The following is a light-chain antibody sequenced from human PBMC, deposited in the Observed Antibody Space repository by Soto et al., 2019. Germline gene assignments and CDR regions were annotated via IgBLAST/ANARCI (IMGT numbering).Light chain of an antibody. CDR2: ASS. CDR3: QKYNSAPPLT. J-gene: IGKJ4*01. Sequence: DIEMTQSPAYGTAFVGDRVSIISRARQGISNYLAWYQQKPGKVPKLLIYASSTLQSGVPSRFSGSGSGTDFTLTISSLQPEDVATYYCQKYNSAPPLTFGGGTKVDIK. V-gene: IGKV1-27*01. CDR1: QGISNY.